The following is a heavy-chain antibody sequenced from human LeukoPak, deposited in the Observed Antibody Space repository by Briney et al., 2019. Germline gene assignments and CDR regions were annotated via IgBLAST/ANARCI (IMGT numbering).Heavy chain of an antibody. V-gene: IGHV1-18*01. J-gene: IGHJ4*02. CDR2: INANNGNT. CDR1: GYTFTSYG. Sequence: ASVKVSCKASGYTFTSYGITWVRQAPGQGLEWMGWINANNGNTNYAQKLQGRVTMTTDTSTSTAYMELRSLRSDDTAVYYCAISTPYYFDYWGQGTLVTVSS. CDR3: AISTPYYFDY.